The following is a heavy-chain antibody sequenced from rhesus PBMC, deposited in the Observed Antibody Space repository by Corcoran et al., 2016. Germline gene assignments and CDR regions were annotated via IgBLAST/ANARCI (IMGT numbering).Heavy chain of an antibody. CDR2: RYGSSGSN. Sequence: QVHLQESGPGVVKPSETLSLTCAVSCGSICSGYDWSWFRQPPGKGLEWFGYRYGSSGSNNYNPSLKNRLTSSKDASKNQFSMKLSAVTAADTAVYYCARAGSSGWAVFYYFDYWGQGVLVTVSS. V-gene: IGHV4-76*01. D-gene: IGHD6-31*01. J-gene: IGHJ4*01. CDR1: CGSICSGYD. CDR3: ARAGSSGWAVFYYFDY.